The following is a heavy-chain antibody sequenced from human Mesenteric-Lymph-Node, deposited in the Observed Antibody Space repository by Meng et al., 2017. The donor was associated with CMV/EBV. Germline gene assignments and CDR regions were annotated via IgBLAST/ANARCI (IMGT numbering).Heavy chain of an antibody. CDR2: IFHSGIS. CDR3: ARTDYFDY. V-gene: IGHV4-38-2*02. J-gene: IGHJ4*02. Sequence: SDTLSLTCSVSDYSISSGFFWGWIRRPPGRGLEWIGSIFHSGISYSNPSLKSRLTMSVDTSMNHFSLRLTSVTAADTAIYYCARTDYFDYWGPGTLVTVSS. CDR1: DYSISSGFF.